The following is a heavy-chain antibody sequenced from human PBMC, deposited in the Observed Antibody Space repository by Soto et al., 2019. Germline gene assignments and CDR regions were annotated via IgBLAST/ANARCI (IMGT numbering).Heavy chain of an antibody. J-gene: IGHJ4*02. CDR2: ILNDASGH. D-gene: IGHD4-17*01. V-gene: IGHV3-33*01. CDR1: GFTFSRHG. Sequence: QVQLVESGGGVVQPGTSLRLSCAASGFTFSRHGMHWVRQTPGKGLEWLAVILNDASGHWYADPVKDRFTISRDNFENTLYLQMNGLRLEDTAMYYCARDDDYPDNGFDYWGQGTLVTVSS. CDR3: ARDDDYPDNGFDY.